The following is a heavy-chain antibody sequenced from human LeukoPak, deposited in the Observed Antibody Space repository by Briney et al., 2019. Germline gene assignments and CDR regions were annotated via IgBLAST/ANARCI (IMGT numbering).Heavy chain of an antibody. CDR2: IYYSGST. CDR3: ARRLLPGWSGSLIDY. D-gene: IGHD3-3*01. CDR1: GGSISSSSYY. J-gene: IGHJ4*02. Sequence: SETLSLTCTVSGGSISSSSYYWGWIRQPPGKGLEWIGYIYYSGSTNYNPSLKSRVTMSVDTSNNQFSLKLSSVTAADTAVYYCARRLLPGWSGSLIDYWGQGTLVTVSS. V-gene: IGHV4-61*05.